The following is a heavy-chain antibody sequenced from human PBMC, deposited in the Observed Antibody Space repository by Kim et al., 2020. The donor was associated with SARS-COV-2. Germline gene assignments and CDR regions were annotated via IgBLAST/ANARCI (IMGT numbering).Heavy chain of an antibody. J-gene: IGHJ4*02. V-gene: IGHV4-39*01. Sequence: SETLSLTCTVSGGSISSSSYYWGWIRQPPGKGLQWIGNIYYSGSTYYNPSLKSRVTISVDTSKNQFSLKLSSVTAADTAVYYCARAKPYYYDSSGYDYWGQGTLVTVSS. CDR1: GGSISSSSYY. CDR3: ARAKPYYYDSSGYDY. D-gene: IGHD3-22*01. CDR2: IYYSGST.